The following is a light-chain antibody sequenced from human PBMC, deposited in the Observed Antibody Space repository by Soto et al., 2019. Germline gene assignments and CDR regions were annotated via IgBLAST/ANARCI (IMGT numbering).Light chain of an antibody. J-gene: IGKJ1*01. V-gene: IGKV3D-15*01. CDR1: QSISIN. CDR3: QQYNNWWT. Sequence: EIVLTQSPGTLSVSPGDRVTLSCRASQSISINLAWYQHKPGQAPRLLIHGASTRATGVPARISGSGSGTEFTLTISSLQSEDFGVYYCQQYNNWWTFGQGTKVDIK. CDR2: GAS.